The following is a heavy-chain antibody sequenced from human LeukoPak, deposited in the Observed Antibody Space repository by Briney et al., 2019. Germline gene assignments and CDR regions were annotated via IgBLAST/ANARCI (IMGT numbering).Heavy chain of an antibody. CDR1: GFTFSRYW. J-gene: IGHJ5*02. V-gene: IGHV3-74*01. D-gene: IGHD2-15*01. CDR3: ARARGGLNWFDP. CDR2: IKTDGTYT. Sequence: GGSLRLSCVASGFTFSRYWMHWVRQAPGEGLVWVSRIKTDGTYTSNADSVKGRFTISRDNAKSTLYLQMNSLRAEDTAVYYCARARGGLNWFDPWGQGTLVTVSS.